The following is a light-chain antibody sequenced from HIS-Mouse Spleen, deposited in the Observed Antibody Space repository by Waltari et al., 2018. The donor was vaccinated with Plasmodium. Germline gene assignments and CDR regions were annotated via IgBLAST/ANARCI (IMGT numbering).Light chain of an antibody. CDR3: CSYAGSYTLV. CDR1: SSDVGGYNY. Sequence: QSALTQPRSVSGSPGQAVTISCTGTSSDVGGYNYVSWYQQHPGKDPKLMIYDVSKRPSRVPERFSGSKSGNTASLTISGLQSEDEADYYCCSYAGSYTLVFGGGTKLTVL. V-gene: IGLV2-11*01. J-gene: IGLJ2*01. CDR2: DVS.